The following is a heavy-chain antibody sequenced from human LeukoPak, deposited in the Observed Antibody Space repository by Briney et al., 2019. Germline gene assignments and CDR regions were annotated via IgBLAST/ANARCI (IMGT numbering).Heavy chain of an antibody. Sequence: KPSETLSLTCTVSGGSISSSSYYWGWIRQAPGKGLEWIGSIYYSGSPYYNPSLPSLKSRATISLDTSKNQFSLKLTSVTAADTAIYYCANAKQWLAFDSWGQGALVTVSS. V-gene: IGHV4-39*07. CDR2: IYYSGSP. J-gene: IGHJ4*02. CDR1: GGSISSSSYY. D-gene: IGHD6-19*01. CDR3: ANAKQWLAFDS.